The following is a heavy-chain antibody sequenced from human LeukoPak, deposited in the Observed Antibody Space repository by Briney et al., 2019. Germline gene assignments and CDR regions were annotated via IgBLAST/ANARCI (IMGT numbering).Heavy chain of an antibody. Sequence: SGGSLRLSCSASGFTFRNYAIHWVRQAPGKGLQYISAVSSGGDTTYYAESVKGRFTISRDNSKSTLYLQMSSLRAEDTAVYLCVKDLRSDFMGVLSRYLSYWGQGTLVTVSS. J-gene: IGHJ4*02. CDR1: GFTFRNYA. CDR2: VSSGGDTT. CDR3: VKDLRSDFMGVLSRYLSY. D-gene: IGHD2/OR15-2a*01. V-gene: IGHV3-64D*09.